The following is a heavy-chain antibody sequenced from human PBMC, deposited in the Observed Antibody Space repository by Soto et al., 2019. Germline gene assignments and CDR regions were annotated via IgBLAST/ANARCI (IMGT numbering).Heavy chain of an antibody. V-gene: IGHV4-39*01. CDR2: IYYSGST. CDR1: GGSISSSSYY. CDR3: AKGGSGSYSNAFDI. Sequence: SDNLYLIGTVSGGSISSSSYYWGWIRQPPGKGLEWIGSIYYSGSTYYNPSPKSRVTISVDTSKNQFSLKLSSVTAADTAVYYCAKGGSGSYSNAFDIWAQGTMVTVSS. D-gene: IGHD3-10*01. J-gene: IGHJ3*02.